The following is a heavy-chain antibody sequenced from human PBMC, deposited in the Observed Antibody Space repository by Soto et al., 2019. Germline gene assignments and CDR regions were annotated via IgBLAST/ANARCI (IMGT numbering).Heavy chain of an antibody. CDR3: ARGRDSSGYYPYYFDY. CDR1: GDSVSSNSAA. Sequence: PSQTLSLTCAISGDSVSSNSAAWSWIRQSPSRGLEWLGRTYYRSKWYNDYAVSVKSRITINPDTSKSQFSLQLNSVTPEDTAVYYCARGRDSSGYYPYYFDYWGQGTLVTVSS. J-gene: IGHJ4*02. CDR2: TYYRSKWYN. D-gene: IGHD3-22*01. V-gene: IGHV6-1*01.